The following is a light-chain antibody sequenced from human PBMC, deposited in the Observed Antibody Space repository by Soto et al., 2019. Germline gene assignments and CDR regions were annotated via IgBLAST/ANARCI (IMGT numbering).Light chain of an antibody. V-gene: IGLV2-14*01. CDR2: EVS. J-gene: IGLJ3*02. CDR3: SSFTTSNTWM. Sequence: QSVLTQPASVSGSPGQSITISCTGTSSDVGGYNFVSWYQQHPGNAPKLMIYEVSNRPSGVSDRFSGSKSGNTAPLTISGLQAEDEADYYCSSFTTSNTWMFGGGTKLTVL. CDR1: SSDVGGYNF.